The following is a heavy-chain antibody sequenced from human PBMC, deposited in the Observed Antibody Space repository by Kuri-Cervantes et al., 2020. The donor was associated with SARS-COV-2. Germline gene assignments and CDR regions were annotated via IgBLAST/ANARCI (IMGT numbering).Heavy chain of an antibody. V-gene: IGHV3-64*02. CDR2: ISSNGGST. J-gene: IGHJ6*03. CDR1: GFTSNIYA. Sequence: GESLKISCVASGFTSNIYAMTWVRQAPGKGLEYVSAISSNGGSTYYADSVKGRFTISRDNSKNTLYLQMGSLRAEDMAVYYCARDPPSYYYMDVWGKGTTVTVSS. CDR3: ARDPPSYYYMDV.